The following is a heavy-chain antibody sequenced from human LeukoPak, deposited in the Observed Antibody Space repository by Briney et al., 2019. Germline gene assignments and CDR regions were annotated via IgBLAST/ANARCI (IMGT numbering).Heavy chain of an antibody. CDR3: ARDRGSSGWYEFDY. CDR2: IKQDGSEK. D-gene: IGHD6-19*01. V-gene: IGHV3-7*01. Sequence: GGSLRLSCAASAFTFSDYSMNWVRQAPGKGLEWVANIKQDGSEKYYVDSVKGRFTISRDNAKNSLYLQMNSLRAEDTAVYYCARDRGSSGWYEFDYWGQGTLVTVSS. CDR1: AFTFSDYS. J-gene: IGHJ4*02.